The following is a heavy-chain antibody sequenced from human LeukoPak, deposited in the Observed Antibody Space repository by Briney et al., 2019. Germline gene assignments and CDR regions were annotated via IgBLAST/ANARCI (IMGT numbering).Heavy chain of an antibody. V-gene: IGHV1-2*02. CDR2: IIPNTGGT. Sequence: ASVKVSCKASGYSFSGFYMHWVRQAPGRGLEWMGWIIPNTGGTNYAQKFQGRVTMTRDTTISTAYMELSSLRSDDTALYYCARAGAASAPDWFFDLWGRGTLVTVSS. J-gene: IGHJ2*01. CDR1: GYSFSGFY. CDR3: ARAGAASAPDWFFDL. D-gene: IGHD6-13*01.